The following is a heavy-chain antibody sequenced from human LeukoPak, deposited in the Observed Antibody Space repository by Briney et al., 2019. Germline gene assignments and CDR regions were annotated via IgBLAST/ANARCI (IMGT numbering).Heavy chain of an antibody. CDR1: GFTFSSYA. J-gene: IGHJ6*02. Sequence: GGSLRLSCAASGFTFSSYAMHWVRQAPGKGLEWVAVISYDGSNKYYADSVKGRFTISSDNSKNTLYLQMNSLRAEDTAVYYCARELYCSGGSCYPHGMDVWGQGTTVTVSS. V-gene: IGHV3-30*04. D-gene: IGHD2-15*01. CDR2: ISYDGSNK. CDR3: ARELYCSGGSCYPHGMDV.